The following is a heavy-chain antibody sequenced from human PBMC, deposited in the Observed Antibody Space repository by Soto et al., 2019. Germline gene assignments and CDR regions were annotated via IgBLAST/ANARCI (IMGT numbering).Heavy chain of an antibody. D-gene: IGHD2-15*01. Sequence: SETLSLTCTVSGGSISSSSYYWGWIRQPPGKGLEWIGSIYYSGSTYYNPSLKSRVTISVDTSKNQFSLKLSSVTAADTAVYYCSRHTPAISISDHWGQGTLVTVSS. CDR1: GGSISSSSYY. V-gene: IGHV4-39*01. CDR2: IYYSGST. CDR3: SRHTPAISISDH. J-gene: IGHJ4*02.